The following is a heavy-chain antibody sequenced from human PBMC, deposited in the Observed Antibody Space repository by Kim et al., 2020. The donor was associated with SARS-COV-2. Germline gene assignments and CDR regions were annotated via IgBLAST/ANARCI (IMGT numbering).Heavy chain of an antibody. J-gene: IGHJ3*02. CDR3: VRQPPDSGSKYDAFDI. Sequence: GESLKISCKGSGYTFTNYWIGWVRQMPGKGLEWMGIIYPDDSDTRYSPSFQGQVTISADKSISAAYLQWSSLKASDTAIYYCVRQPPDSGSKYDAFDIWGQGTIVTVSS. V-gene: IGHV5-51*01. CDR1: GYTFTNYW. D-gene: IGHD3-10*01. CDR2: IYPDDSDT.